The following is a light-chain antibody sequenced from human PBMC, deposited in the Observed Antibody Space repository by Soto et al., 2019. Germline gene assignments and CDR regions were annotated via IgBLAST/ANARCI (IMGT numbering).Light chain of an antibody. J-gene: IGKJ4*01. CDR2: GAS. CDR1: QSVSSN. Sequence: EIGMSLSAATLSVSPGERATLSCRASQSVSSNLAWYQQKPGQAPRLLIYGASTRATGIPARFSGSGSGTEFTLTISSLQAEDFAVYYCQQYNNWPSALTFGGGTKVDIK. V-gene: IGKV3-15*01. CDR3: QQYNNWPSALT.